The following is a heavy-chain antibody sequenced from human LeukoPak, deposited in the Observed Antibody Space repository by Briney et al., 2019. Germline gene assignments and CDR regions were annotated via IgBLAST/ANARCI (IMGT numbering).Heavy chain of an antibody. D-gene: IGHD3-10*01. Sequence: PGGSLRLSCAASRFTFNNYWMSWVRQAPGKGLEWVANIKQDGSEKYYVDSVKGRFTISRDNAKNSLYLQMNSLRAEDTAVYYCARVGTSYYYDSGSYYRPYYFDHWGQGTLVTVSS. J-gene: IGHJ4*02. CDR1: RFTFNNYW. CDR2: IKQDGSEK. CDR3: ARVGTSYYYDSGSYYRPYYFDH. V-gene: IGHV3-7*03.